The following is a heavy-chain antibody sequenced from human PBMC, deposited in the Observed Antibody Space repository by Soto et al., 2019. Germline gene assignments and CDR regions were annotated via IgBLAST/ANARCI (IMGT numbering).Heavy chain of an antibody. CDR2: IIPIFGTA. Sequence: QVQLVQSGAEVKKPGSSVKVSCKASGGTFSSYAISWVRQAPGHGLEWMGGIIPIFGTANYAQKFQGRVTIAADESTSTADMELSSLRSEDTAVYYCAAGARQLWPVRSFDPWCQGTLVTVSS. D-gene: IGHD5-18*01. V-gene: IGHV1-69*01. CDR1: GGTFSSYA. CDR3: AAGARQLWPVRSFDP. J-gene: IGHJ5*02.